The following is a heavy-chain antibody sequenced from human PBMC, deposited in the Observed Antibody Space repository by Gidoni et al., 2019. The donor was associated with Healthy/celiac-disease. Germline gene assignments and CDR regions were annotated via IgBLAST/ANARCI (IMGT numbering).Heavy chain of an antibody. V-gene: IGHV1-69*06. CDR3: AKSSANYYDSSGYNGFAIPYYYFDY. CDR2: IIPIFGTA. Sequence: QVQLVQSGAEVKKPGSSVKVSCKASGCTFSSYAISWVRQAPGQGLEWMGGIIPIFGTANYAQKFQGRVTITADKSTSTAYMELSSLRSEDTAVYYCAKSSANYYDSSGYNGFAIPYYYFDYWGQGTLVTVSS. CDR1: GCTFSSYA. J-gene: IGHJ4*02. D-gene: IGHD3-22*01.